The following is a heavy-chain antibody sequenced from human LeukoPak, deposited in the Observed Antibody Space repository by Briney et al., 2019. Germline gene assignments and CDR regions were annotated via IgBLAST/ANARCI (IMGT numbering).Heavy chain of an antibody. D-gene: IGHD5-18*01. Sequence: GGSLRLSCAASGFTFSSYAMSWVRQAPGKGLEWVSDISGSGGSTYYADSVKGRFTISRDNSKKKLYMQMNSLRAEDTAVYYCAKDSNTAMVLSNFDYWGQGTLVTVSS. CDR2: ISGSGGST. CDR1: GFTFSSYA. CDR3: AKDSNTAMVLSNFDY. J-gene: IGHJ4*02. V-gene: IGHV3-23*01.